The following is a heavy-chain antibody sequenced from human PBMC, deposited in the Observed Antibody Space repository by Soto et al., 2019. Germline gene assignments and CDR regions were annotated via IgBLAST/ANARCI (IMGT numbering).Heavy chain of an antibody. Sequence: SVKVSCKASGDTFSFYSINWVRQAPGLGLEWMGRVNPILSMSNYAQRFQGRVTMTADKSTSTAYMELSGLRSEDTAMYYCATNYGSGYRAFDYWGQGALVTVS. J-gene: IGHJ4*02. CDR2: VNPILSMS. V-gene: IGHV1-69*02. CDR1: GDTFSFYS. D-gene: IGHD3-10*01. CDR3: ATNYGSGYRAFDY.